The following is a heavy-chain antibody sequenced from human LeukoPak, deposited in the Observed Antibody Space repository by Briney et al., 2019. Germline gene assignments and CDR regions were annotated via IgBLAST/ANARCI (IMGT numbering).Heavy chain of an antibody. V-gene: IGHV3-33*08. D-gene: IGHD3-16*01. Sequence: GGSLRLSCAASGSTFSDYYMSWIRQAPGKGLEWVAVIWYDGSNKYYADSVKGRFTISRDNSKNTLYLQMNSLRAEDTAVYYCARDRSQGEFDYWGQGTLVTVSS. J-gene: IGHJ4*02. CDR2: IWYDGSNK. CDR1: GSTFSDYY. CDR3: ARDRSQGEFDY.